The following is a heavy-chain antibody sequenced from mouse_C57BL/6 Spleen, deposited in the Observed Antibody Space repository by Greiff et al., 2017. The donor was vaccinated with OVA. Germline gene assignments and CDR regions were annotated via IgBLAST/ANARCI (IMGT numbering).Heavy chain of an antibody. CDR3: ARPAQARGYAMDY. J-gene: IGHJ4*01. D-gene: IGHD3-2*02. V-gene: IGHV1-80*01. CDR2: IYPGDGDT. CDR1: GYAFSSYW. Sequence: QVQLQQSGAELVKPGASVKISCKASGYAFSSYWMNWVKQRPGKGLEWIGQIYPGDGDTNYNGKFKGKATLTADKSSSTAYMRLSSLTSEDSAVYFCARPAQARGYAMDYWGQGTSVTVSS.